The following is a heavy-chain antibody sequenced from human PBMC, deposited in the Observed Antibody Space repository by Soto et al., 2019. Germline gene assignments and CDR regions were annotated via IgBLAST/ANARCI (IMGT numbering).Heavy chain of an antibody. V-gene: IGHV3-33*08. CDR1: GFTYSTYT. Sequence: SLTLSCXGSGFTYSTYTTHGARQAQGKGLEWVAVIWYDGSNKYYADSVKGRFTISRDNSKNTLYLQMNSLRAEDTAVYYCATTSPAAKGYYYGMDVWGQGTTVTDSS. CDR2: IWYDGSNK. CDR3: ATTSPAAKGYYYGMDV. D-gene: IGHD2-2*01. J-gene: IGHJ6*02.